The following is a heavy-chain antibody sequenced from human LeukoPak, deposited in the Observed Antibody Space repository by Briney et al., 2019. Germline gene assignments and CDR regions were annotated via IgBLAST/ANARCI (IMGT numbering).Heavy chain of an antibody. D-gene: IGHD1-26*01. CDR2: INPNSGGT. V-gene: IGHV1-2*02. CDR1: GYTFTGYY. CDR3: ASSIVGATIFAY. Sequence: ASVKVSCKASGYTFTGYYMHWVRQAPGQGLEWMGWINPNSGGTNYAQKLQGRVTMTRDTYISTAYMELSRLRSDDTAVYYCASSIVGATIFAYWGQGTLVTVSS. J-gene: IGHJ4*02.